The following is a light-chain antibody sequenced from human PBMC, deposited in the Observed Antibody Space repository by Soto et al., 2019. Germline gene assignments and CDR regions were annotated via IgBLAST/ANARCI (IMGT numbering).Light chain of an antibody. V-gene: IGKV3-20*01. CDR2: GAS. CDR3: QQYGSSPTT. CDR1: QSVSSSY. Sequence: EIVLTQSPGTLSVSPGERATLSCRASQSVSSSYLAWYQQKPGQAPRFLIYGASSRATGIPDRFSGSGSGTDFTLTISRLEPEDFAVYYCQQYGSSPTTFGQGTKVDI. J-gene: IGKJ1*01.